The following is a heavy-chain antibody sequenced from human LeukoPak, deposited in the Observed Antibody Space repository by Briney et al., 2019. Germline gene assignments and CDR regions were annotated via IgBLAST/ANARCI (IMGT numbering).Heavy chain of an antibody. Sequence: GGSLRLSCAASGFTLSSYGMHWVRQAPGKGLEWVAVIWYDGSNKYYADSVKGRFTISRDNSKNTLYLQMNSLRAEDTAVYYCAIFGVVIPYWGQGTLVTVSS. D-gene: IGHD3-3*01. CDR3: AIFGVVIPY. CDR2: IWYDGSNK. J-gene: IGHJ4*02. CDR1: GFTLSSYG. V-gene: IGHV3-33*08.